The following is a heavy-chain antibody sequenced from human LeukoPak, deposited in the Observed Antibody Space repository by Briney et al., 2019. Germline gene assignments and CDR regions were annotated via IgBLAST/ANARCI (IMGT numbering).Heavy chain of an antibody. D-gene: IGHD2-21*02. J-gene: IGHJ1*01. CDR2: IKEDGSEK. V-gene: IGHV3-7*01. CDR1: GFTFSSFS. CDR3: VRDGAVVTAGNYPWRYFQH. Sequence: GGSLRLSCAASGFTFSSFSMSWVRQAPGKGLEWVANIKEDGSEKYYVDSVKGRFTISRDNAKNSLYLQMNTLRAEDTAVYYCVRDGAVVTAGNYPWRYFQHWGQGTLVTVSS.